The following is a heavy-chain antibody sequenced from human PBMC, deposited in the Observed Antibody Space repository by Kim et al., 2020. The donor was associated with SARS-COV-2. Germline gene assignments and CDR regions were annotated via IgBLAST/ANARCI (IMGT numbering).Heavy chain of an antibody. D-gene: IGHD4-4*01. Sequence: SETLSLTCSVSGSIGTTSYYWDWIRRPPGEDLEWIGSIYYSGTTYYNPSLKSRVTISLDTSRNQFSLNLNSVTAADTAVYYCGRHETGLKSHDWGQGTL. J-gene: IGHJ4*02. V-gene: IGHV4-39*01. CDR3: GRHETGLKSHD. CDR2: IYYSGTT. CDR1: GSIGTTSYY.